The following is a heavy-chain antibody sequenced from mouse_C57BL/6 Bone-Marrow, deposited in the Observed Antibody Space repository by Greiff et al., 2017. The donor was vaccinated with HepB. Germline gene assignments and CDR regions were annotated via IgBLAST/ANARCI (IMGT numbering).Heavy chain of an antibody. V-gene: IGHV5-15*01. CDR3: ARWGLNCNY. J-gene: IGHJ2*01. D-gene: IGHD3-3*01. CDR2: ISNLAYSI. CDR1: GFTFSDYG. Sequence: EVQGVESGGGLVQPGGSLKLSCAASGFTFSDYGMAWVRQAPRKGPEWVAFISNLAYSIYYADTVTGRFTISRENAKNTLYLEMSSLRSEDTAMYYCARWGLNCNYWGQGTTLTVSS.